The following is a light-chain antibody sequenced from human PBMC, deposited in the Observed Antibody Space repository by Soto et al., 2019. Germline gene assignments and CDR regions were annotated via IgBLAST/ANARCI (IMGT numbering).Light chain of an antibody. J-gene: IGLJ2*01. V-gene: IGLV2-14*01. CDR1: SSDVGGYNY. Sequence: QSALTQPASVSGSPGQSITISCTGTSSDVGGYNYVSWYQQHPGTAPKLMIYEVSNRPSGVSNRFSGSKSGNTASLTISGLQTEDETDYYCSSYTSSIVVFGRGPKLTV. CDR2: EVS. CDR3: SSYTSSIVV.